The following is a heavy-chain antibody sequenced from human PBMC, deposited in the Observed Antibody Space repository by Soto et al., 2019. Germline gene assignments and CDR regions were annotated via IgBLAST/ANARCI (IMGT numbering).Heavy chain of an antibody. CDR3: ATALLWFGELPYGMDV. CDR1: GGSISSYY. V-gene: IGHV4-59*01. J-gene: IGHJ6*02. Sequence: SETLSLTCTVSGGSISSYYWSWIRQPPGKGLEWIGYIYYSGSTNYNPSLKSRVTISVDTSKNQFSLKLSSVTAADTAVYYCATALLWFGELPYGMDVWGQGTTVTVSS. D-gene: IGHD3-10*01. CDR2: IYYSGST.